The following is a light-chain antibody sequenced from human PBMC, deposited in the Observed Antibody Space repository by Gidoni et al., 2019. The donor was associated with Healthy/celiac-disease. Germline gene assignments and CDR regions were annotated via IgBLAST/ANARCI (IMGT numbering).Light chain of an antibody. CDR1: SSTIEAGYD. CDR2: GNI. V-gene: IGLV1-40*01. J-gene: IGLJ2*01. Sequence: ISGHAISSTIEAGYDVPWYQHLPRTAPKRLIYGNINRPSGVPYRFSGSKSGPSASLAITGLQAEDEADYYCQSYDSSLSALFGGGTKLTVL. CDR3: QSYDSSLSAL.